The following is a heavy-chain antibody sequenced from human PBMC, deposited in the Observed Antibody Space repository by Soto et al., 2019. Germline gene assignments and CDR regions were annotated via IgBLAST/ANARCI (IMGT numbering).Heavy chain of an antibody. CDR2: MNPNSGNT. J-gene: IGHJ5*02. D-gene: IGHD3-16*02. Sequence: QVQLVQSGAEVKKPGASVKVSCKASGYTFTSYDINWVRQATGQGLEWMGWMNPNSGNTGYAQKCQGRVTMTRNTSISTADMELSSLRSEDTAVYYCARGKYDYVWGSYRPGWFDPWGQGTLVTVSS. V-gene: IGHV1-8*01. CDR1: GYTFTSYD. CDR3: ARGKYDYVWGSYRPGWFDP.